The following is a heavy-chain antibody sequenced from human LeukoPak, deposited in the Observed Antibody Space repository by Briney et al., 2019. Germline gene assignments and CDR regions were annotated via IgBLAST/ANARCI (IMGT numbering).Heavy chain of an antibody. V-gene: IGHV4-38-2*01. D-gene: IGHD3-22*01. Sequence: SETLSLTCAVSGYSISSGSYWGWIGQPPGKGLEWIGNMYHSGSTYSNPSLKSRVTISVDTSKNQFSLRLRSVTAADTAVYYCARLRVIDSSGFYYVDYWGQGTLVTVSS. CDR3: ARLRVIDSSGFYYVDY. J-gene: IGHJ4*02. CDR2: MYHSGST. CDR1: GYSISSGSY.